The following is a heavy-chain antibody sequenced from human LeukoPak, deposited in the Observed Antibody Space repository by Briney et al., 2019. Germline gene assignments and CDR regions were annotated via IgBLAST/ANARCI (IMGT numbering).Heavy chain of an antibody. CDR2: ISYDGSNK. V-gene: IGHV3-30*18. D-gene: IGHD3-3*01. CDR1: GFTFNNYG. J-gene: IGHJ4*02. Sequence: PGGSLRLSCAPSGFTFNNYGMHWVRQAPGKGLEWVAVISYDGSNKYYADSVKGRFTISRDNSKNTLYLQMNSLRAEDTAVYYCAKKQSGIFGVVIDYWGQGTLVTVSS. CDR3: AKKQSGIFGVVIDY.